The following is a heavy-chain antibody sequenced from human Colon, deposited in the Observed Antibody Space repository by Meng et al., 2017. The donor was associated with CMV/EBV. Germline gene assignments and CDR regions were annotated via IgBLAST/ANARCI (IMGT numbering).Heavy chain of an antibody. CDR2: ITTNSRYT. J-gene: IGHJ3*02. D-gene: IGHD3-22*01. CDR1: GFTFSSYG. V-gene: IGHV3-21*01. Sequence: GGSLRLSCAASGFTFSSYGMAWVRQAPGKGLEWVSSITTNSRYTYQPDSLKGRFTISRDNAKNSLYLQMNSLRAEDTAVYYCARDKSMIIFGTFDIWGQGTVVTVSS. CDR3: ARDKSMIIFGTFDI.